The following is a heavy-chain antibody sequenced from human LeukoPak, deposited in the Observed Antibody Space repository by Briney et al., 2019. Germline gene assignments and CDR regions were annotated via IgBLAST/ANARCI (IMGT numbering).Heavy chain of an antibody. CDR3: ARYCSSTSCYSFDY. J-gene: IGHJ4*02. Sequence: PPQTLSLTCTVSGGSISSGGYYWSWIRQHPGKGLEWIGYIYYSGSTYYNPSLKSRVTISVDTSKNQFSLKLSSVTAADTAVYYCARYCSSTSCYSFDYWGQGTLVTVSS. CDR2: IYYSGST. CDR1: GGSISSGGYY. V-gene: IGHV4-30-4*08. D-gene: IGHD2-2*01.